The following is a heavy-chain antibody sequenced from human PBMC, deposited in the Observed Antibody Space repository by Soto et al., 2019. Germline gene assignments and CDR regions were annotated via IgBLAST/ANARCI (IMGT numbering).Heavy chain of an antibody. CDR2: IWYDGSDK. D-gene: IGHD2-15*01. V-gene: IGHV3-33*01. Sequence: GGSLRLSCVASGFTFSSHGMHWVRQAPGKGLEWVAVIWYDGSDKFYADSVKGRFTISRDNFKNTLFLQMNSLRAEDTAVYYCERGTPAVVVAADACDIWGQGTMVTVSS. J-gene: IGHJ3*02. CDR3: ERGTPAVVVAADACDI. CDR1: GFTFSSHG.